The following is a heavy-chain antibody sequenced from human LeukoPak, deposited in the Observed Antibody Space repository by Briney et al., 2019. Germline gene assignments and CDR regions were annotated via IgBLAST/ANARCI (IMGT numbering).Heavy chain of an antibody. CDR3: ARGPVAGNWFDP. CDR1: GFTFSSYD. CDR2: IGTAGDT. J-gene: IGHJ5*02. Sequence: PGGSLRLSCAASGFTFSSYDMHWVRQATGKGLEWVSAIGTAGDTYYPGSVKGRFTISRENAKNSLYLQMNSLRAGDTVVYYCARGPVAGNWFDPWGQGTLVTVSS. D-gene: IGHD6-19*01. V-gene: IGHV3-13*01.